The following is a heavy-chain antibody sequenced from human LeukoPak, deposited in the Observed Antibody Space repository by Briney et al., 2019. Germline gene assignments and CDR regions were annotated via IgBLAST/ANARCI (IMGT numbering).Heavy chain of an antibody. CDR1: GGSISGYY. CDR3: ARGYCSGGSCQRDFDY. D-gene: IGHD2-15*01. CDR2: VYNSGST. V-gene: IGHV4-59*01. J-gene: IGHJ4*02. Sequence: PSETLSLTCTVSGGSISGYYWSWIRQPPGKGLEWIGYVYNSGSTNYNPSLKSRVTISEDTSKNQFSLKLSSVTAADTAVYYCARGYCSGGSCQRDFDYWGQGTLVTVSS.